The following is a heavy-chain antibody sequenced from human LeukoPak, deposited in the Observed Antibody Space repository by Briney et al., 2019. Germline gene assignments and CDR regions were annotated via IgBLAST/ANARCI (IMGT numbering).Heavy chain of an antibody. Sequence: SCKASGGTFSIYAMTWVRQAPGKGLEWVSTVSGSGGSTYYADSVKGRFTISRDNSKNTLFLQMNSLRAEDTAVYFCARGGVDYYGSGTYYLMYYFDYWGQGTLVTVSS. J-gene: IGHJ4*02. D-gene: IGHD3-10*01. CDR3: ARGGVDYYGSGTYYLMYYFDY. CDR1: GGTFSIYA. V-gene: IGHV3-23*01. CDR2: VSGSGGST.